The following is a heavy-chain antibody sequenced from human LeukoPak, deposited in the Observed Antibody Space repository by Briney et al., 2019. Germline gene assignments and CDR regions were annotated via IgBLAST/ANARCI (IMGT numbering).Heavy chain of an antibody. CDR2: ISYDGSIK. D-gene: IGHD7-27*01. CDR3: ARDLAWGAFDY. CDR1: GFTFSDYA. J-gene: IGHJ4*02. V-gene: IGHV3-30*04. Sequence: GGSLRLSCAASGFTFSDYAMHWVRQAPGKGLEWVALISYDGSIKYYADSVKGRFTISRDDSKNTLSLQMNSLRVEDTAVYYCARDLAWGAFDYWGQGTLVTVSS.